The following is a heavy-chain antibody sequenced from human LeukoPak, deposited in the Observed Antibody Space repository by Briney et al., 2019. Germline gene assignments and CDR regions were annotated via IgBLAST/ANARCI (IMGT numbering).Heavy chain of an antibody. Sequence: GGSLRLSCAASGFTFSNAWMSWVRQAPGKGLEWVGRIKSKTDGGTTDYAAPAKGRFTISRDDSKNTLYLQMNSLKTEDTAVYYCTGVITPYYYYGMDVWGQGTTVTVSS. CDR1: GFTFSNAW. CDR2: IKSKTDGGTT. V-gene: IGHV3-15*01. D-gene: IGHD3-22*01. CDR3: TGVITPYYYYGMDV. J-gene: IGHJ6*02.